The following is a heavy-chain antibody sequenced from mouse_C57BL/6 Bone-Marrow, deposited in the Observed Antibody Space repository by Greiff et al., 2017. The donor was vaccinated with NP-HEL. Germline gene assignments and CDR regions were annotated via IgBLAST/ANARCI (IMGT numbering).Heavy chain of an antibody. CDR2: IYPGNSDT. CDR3: TKHYGYSWFAY. J-gene: IGHJ3*01. V-gene: IGHV1-5*01. D-gene: IGHD2-2*01. Sequence: EVQLVESGTVLARPWASVPMSFPTSGYTFTSYWMHWVKQRPGQGLEWIGAIYPGNSDTSYNQKFKGKAKLTAVTSASTAYMELSSLTNEDSAVYYCTKHYGYSWFAYWGQGTLVTVSA. CDR1: GYTFTSYW.